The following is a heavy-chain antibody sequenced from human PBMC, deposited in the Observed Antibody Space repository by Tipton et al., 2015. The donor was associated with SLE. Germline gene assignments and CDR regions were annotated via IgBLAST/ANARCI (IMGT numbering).Heavy chain of an antibody. CDR1: GFAFDGYA. CDR2: ISWDSVII. Sequence: SLRLSCTASGFAFDGYAIHWVRQAPGKGLEWVSGISWDSVIIGFADSVKGRFAISRDTAKSALFLQMNSLRPEDTAVYYCAREWYYGLDVWGQGTTVTVSS. V-gene: IGHV3-9*01. CDR3: AREWYYGLDV. J-gene: IGHJ6*02.